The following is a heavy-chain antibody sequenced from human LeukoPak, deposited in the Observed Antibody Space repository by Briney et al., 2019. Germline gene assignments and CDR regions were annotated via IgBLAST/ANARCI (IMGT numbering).Heavy chain of an antibody. V-gene: IGHV1-2*04. CDR2: INPNSGGT. D-gene: IGHD6-19*01. J-gene: IGHJ4*02. CDR1: GYTVTGYY. Sequence: GASVKVSCKASGYTVTGYYMHWVRQAPGQGLEWMGWINPNSGGTNYAQKFQGWVTMTRGTSISTAYMELSRLRSDDTAVYYCAREGAVTSFDYWGQGTLVTVSS. CDR3: AREGAVTSFDY.